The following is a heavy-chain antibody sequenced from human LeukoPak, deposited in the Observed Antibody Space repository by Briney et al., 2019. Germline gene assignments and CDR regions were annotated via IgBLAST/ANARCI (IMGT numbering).Heavy chain of an antibody. D-gene: IGHD6-19*01. V-gene: IGHV1-18*01. CDR3: ARDPGNIAVAGTNYYYYMDV. J-gene: IGHJ6*03. CDR2: ISAYNGNT. CDR1: GYTFTSYG. Sequence: ASVKVSCKASGYTFTSYGISWVRQAPGQGLEWMGWISAYNGNTNYAQKLQGRVTMTTDTSTSTAYMELRSLRSDDTAVYYCARDPGNIAVAGTNYYYYMDVWGKGTTVTVSS.